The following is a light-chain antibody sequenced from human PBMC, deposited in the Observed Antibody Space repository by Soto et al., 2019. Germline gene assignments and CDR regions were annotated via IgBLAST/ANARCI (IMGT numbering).Light chain of an antibody. V-gene: IGKV3-11*01. CDR1: QGVSRF. Sequence: EIVLTQSPATLSLSPGERAALSCRASQGVSRFLAWYQQKPGQAPRLLIYDASNRATGIPARFSGSGSGTDFTLAISSLEPEDFAVYYCQQRSSSPLTFGGGTKVEIK. J-gene: IGKJ4*01. CDR2: DAS. CDR3: QQRSSSPLT.